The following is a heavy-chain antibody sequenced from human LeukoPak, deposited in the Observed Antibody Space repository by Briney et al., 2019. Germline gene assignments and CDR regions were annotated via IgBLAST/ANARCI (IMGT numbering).Heavy chain of an antibody. CDR2: IIPIFGTA. V-gene: IGHV1-69*05. Sequence: ASVKVSCKASGGTFSSYAISRVRQAPEQGLEWMGGIIPIFGTANYAQKFQGRVTITTDESTSTAYMELSSLRSEDTAVYYCARAGYCSDGSCYRFDYWGQGTLVTVSS. CDR1: GGTFSSYA. CDR3: ARAGYCSDGSCYRFDY. D-gene: IGHD2-15*01. J-gene: IGHJ4*02.